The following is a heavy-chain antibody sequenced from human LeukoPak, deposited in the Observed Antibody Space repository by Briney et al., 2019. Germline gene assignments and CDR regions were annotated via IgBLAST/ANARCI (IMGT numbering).Heavy chain of an antibody. J-gene: IGHJ5*02. CDR3: ARGGKRWLQFRWFDP. CDR1: GGSFSGYY. V-gene: IGHV4-34*01. CDR2: INHSGST. Sequence: SETLSLTCAVYGGSFSGYYWSWIRQPPGKGLEWIGEINHSGSTNYNPSLKSRVTISVDTSKNQSSLKLSSVTAADTAVYYCARGGKRWLQFRWFDPWGQGTLVTVSS. D-gene: IGHD5-24*01.